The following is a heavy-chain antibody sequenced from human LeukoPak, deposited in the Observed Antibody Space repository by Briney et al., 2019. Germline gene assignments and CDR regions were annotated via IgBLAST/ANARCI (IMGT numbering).Heavy chain of an antibody. J-gene: IGHJ5*02. CDR2: ISSSSSYI. V-gene: IGHV3-21*01. CDR1: GFTFSSYS. D-gene: IGHD6-6*01. CDR3: ARDRFSSSSGWFDP. Sequence: GGSLRLSCAASGFTFSSYSMNWVRQAPGKGLEWVSSISSSSSYIYYADSVKGRFTISRDNAKNSLYLQMNSLRAEDTAVYYCARDRFSSSSGWFDPWGQGTLVTVSS.